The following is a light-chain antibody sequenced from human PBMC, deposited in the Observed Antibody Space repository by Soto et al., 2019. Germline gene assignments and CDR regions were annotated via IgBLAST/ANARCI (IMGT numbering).Light chain of an antibody. CDR1: QGISSY. Sequence: AIRMTQSPSSFSASTGDRVTITCRASQGISSYLAWYQQKPGKAPKLLIYAASTLQSGVPSRFSGSGSGTDFTRTISCLQSEDFATYFCQLYYSYPRTFGQGTKVEIK. J-gene: IGKJ1*01. V-gene: IGKV1-8*01. CDR2: AAS. CDR3: QLYYSYPRT.